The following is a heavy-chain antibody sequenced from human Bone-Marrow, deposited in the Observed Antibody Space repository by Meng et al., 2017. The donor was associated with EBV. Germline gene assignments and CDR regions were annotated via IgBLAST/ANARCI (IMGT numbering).Heavy chain of an antibody. CDR2: LIPMSDAP. CDR1: GGPSSSYA. Sequence: VWLLQTGAEVRKPGPSGRTSCKASGGPSSSYAISGVRQAPEQGLEWMGGLIPMSDAPHYAQKFQGRVTITADESTSTHYMDLSGLRSEDTAVYYCASESGRGFTPDYWGQGTLVTVSS. CDR3: ASESGRGFTPDY. V-gene: IGHV1-69*01. D-gene: IGHD3-10*01. J-gene: IGHJ4*02.